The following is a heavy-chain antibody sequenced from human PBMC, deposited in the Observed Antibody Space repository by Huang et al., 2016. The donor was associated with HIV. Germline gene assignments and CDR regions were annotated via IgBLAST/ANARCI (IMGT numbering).Heavy chain of an antibody. V-gene: IGHV1-69*01. J-gene: IGHJ4*02. Sequence: QVQLVQSGAEVKKPGSSVKVSCKASGGTFSSYAISWVRRAPGQGLEGMGGIIPIMCTANDAQKFQGRVTITAEESTSTAYMELSSLRAEDTAVYYCARVESRRYYDSSGYYYWGQGTLVTVSS. CDR2: IIPIMCTA. CDR1: GGTFSSYA. D-gene: IGHD3-22*01. CDR3: ARVESRRYYDSSGYYY.